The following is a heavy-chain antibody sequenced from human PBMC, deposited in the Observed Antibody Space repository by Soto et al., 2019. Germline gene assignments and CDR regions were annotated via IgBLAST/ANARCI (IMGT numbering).Heavy chain of an antibody. CDR1: GFTFSSYG. Sequence: QVQLVESGGGVVQPGRSLRLSCAASGFTFSSYGMHWVRQAPGKGLEWVAVISYDGSNKYYADSVKGRFTISRDNSKNTLYLQRNSLRAEDTAVYYCAKEGYSSGWASYYYYGMDVWGQGTTVTVSS. D-gene: IGHD6-19*01. V-gene: IGHV3-30*18. CDR3: AKEGYSSGWASYYYYGMDV. J-gene: IGHJ6*02. CDR2: ISYDGSNK.